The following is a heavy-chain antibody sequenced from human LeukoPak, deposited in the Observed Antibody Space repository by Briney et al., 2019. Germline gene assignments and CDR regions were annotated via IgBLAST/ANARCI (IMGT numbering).Heavy chain of an antibody. CDR1: GGSISSYY. CDR2: IYYSGST. V-gene: IGHV4-59*08. D-gene: IGHD6-19*01. J-gene: IGHJ2*01. Sequence: PSETLSLTCTVSGGSISSYYWSWIRQPPGKGLEWIGYIYYSGSTNYNPSLKSRVTISVDTSKNQFSLKLSSVTAADTAVYYCARHDPQLLHSSGPNRHFDLWGRGTLVTVSS. CDR3: ARHDPQLLHSSGPNRHFDL.